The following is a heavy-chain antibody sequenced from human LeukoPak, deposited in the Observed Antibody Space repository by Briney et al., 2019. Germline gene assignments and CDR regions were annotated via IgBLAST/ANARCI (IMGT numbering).Heavy chain of an antibody. D-gene: IGHD3-10*01. J-gene: IGHJ4*02. V-gene: IGHV3-7*01. CDR1: GFTFSSYS. CDR3: ARDLSRSFSMIRGLIQHREFDF. CDR2: IKQDGSEK. Sequence: GGSLRLSCAASGFTFSSYSMNWVRQAPGKGLEWVANIKQDGSEKYYVDSVKGRFTISKDNAKNSLYLQMNSPRAGDTAVYYCARDLSRSFSMIRGLIQHREFDFWGRGTLVTVSS.